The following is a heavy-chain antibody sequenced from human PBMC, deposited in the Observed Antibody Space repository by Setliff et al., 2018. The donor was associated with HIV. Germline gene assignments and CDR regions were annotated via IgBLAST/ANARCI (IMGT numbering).Heavy chain of an antibody. Sequence: GSLRLSCVASGSTSSNYVLHWVRQAPGKGLEWVAAISHDGSTQYYADSLMGRFTISRDNSKNMIYLQLNNLRTEDTGVYYCAREYSFGSNLDSWGQGTLVTVSS. D-gene: IGHD5-18*01. V-gene: IGHV3-30*01. CDR3: AREYSFGSNLDS. CDR2: ISHDGSTQ. J-gene: IGHJ4*02. CDR1: GSTSSNYV.